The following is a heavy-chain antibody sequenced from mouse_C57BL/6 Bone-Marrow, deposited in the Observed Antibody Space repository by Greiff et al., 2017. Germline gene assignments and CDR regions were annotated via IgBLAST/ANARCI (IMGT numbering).Heavy chain of an antibody. CDR3: VREGYGSSYGAEYFDV. CDR2: IRSKSSNYAT. V-gene: IGHV10-3*01. Sequence: EVQLVESGGGLVQPKGSLKLSCAASGFTFNTYAMHWVRQAPGKGLEWVARIRSKSSNYATYYADSVKDRFTISRDDSQSMLYLQMNNLKTEDTAMYYGVREGYGSSYGAEYFDVWGTGTTVTVSS. J-gene: IGHJ1*03. CDR1: GFTFNTYA. D-gene: IGHD1-1*01.